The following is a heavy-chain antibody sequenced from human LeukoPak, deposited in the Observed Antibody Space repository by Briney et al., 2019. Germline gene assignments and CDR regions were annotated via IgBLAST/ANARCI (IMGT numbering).Heavy chain of an antibody. D-gene: IGHD2-15*01. J-gene: IGHJ3*02. CDR3: ARRGGNEAFDI. Sequence: EASVKVSCKASGYTFTGYYMHWVRQAPGQGLEWMGRIIPILGIANYAQKFQGRVTIIADKSTNTAYMELSSLRSEDTAVYYCARRGGNEAFDIWGQGTMVTVSS. CDR1: GYTFTGYY. V-gene: IGHV1-69*02. CDR2: IIPILGIA.